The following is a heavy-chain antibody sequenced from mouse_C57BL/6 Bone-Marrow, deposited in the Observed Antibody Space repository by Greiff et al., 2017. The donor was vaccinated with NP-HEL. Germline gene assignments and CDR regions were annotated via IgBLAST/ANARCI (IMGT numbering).Heavy chain of an antibody. V-gene: IGHV3-6*01. Sequence: EVKLQESGPGLVKPSQSLSLTCSVTGYSITSGYYWNWIRQFPGNKLEWMGYISYDGSHNYNPSLKNRISITRDTSKNQFFLKLNSVTTEDTATYYCAREQLSPFYYAMDYWGQGTSVTVSS. D-gene: IGHD3-2*02. CDR2: ISYDGSH. CDR1: GYSITSGYY. J-gene: IGHJ4*01. CDR3: AREQLSPFYYAMDY.